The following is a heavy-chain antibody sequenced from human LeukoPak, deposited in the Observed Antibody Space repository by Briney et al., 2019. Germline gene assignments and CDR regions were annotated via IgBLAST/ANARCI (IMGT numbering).Heavy chain of an antibody. Sequence: GGSLRLSCAASGFTFNDYYMSCIRQAPGKGLEWVSYMISSGSTIYCADSVKGRFTISRDNAKNSLYLQMNSLRAEDTAVYYCARESRQWLVLGGVDYWGQGTLVTVSS. J-gene: IGHJ4*02. V-gene: IGHV3-11*04. CDR2: MISSGSTI. CDR1: GFTFNDYY. CDR3: ARESRQWLVLGGVDY. D-gene: IGHD6-19*01.